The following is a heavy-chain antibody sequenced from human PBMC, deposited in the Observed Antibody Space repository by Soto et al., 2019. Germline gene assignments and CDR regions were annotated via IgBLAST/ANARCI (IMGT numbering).Heavy chain of an antibody. CDR2: IYYSGST. D-gene: IGHD2-2*02. CDR3: ARAVDTVLYYGADI. J-gene: IGHJ6*02. V-gene: IGHV4-59*08. CDR1: GGSISSYY. Sequence: SETLSLTCTVSGGSISSYYWSWIRQPPGKGLEWIGYIYYSGSTNYNPSLKSRVTISVDTSKNQFSLKLSSVTAADTAVYYCARAVDTVLYYGADIWGQGTAVTVSS.